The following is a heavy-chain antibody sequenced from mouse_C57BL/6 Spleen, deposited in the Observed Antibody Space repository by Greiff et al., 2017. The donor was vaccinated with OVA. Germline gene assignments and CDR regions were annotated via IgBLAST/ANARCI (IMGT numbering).Heavy chain of an antibody. V-gene: IGHV2-2*01. CDR3: ARREGIYYDYDEDWFAY. Sequence: QVQLQQSGPGLVQPSQSLSITCTVSGFSLTSYGVHWVRQSPGKGLEWLGVIWSGGSTDYSAAFICRLSISKDNSKSQVFFKMNSLQADDTAIYYCARREGIYYDYDEDWFAYWGQGTLVTVSA. D-gene: IGHD2-4*01. J-gene: IGHJ3*01. CDR2: IWSGGST. CDR1: GFSLTSYG.